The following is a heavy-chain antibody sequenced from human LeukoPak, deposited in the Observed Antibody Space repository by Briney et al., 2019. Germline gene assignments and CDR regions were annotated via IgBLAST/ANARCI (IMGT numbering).Heavy chain of an antibody. CDR2: INTDGSST. V-gene: IGHV3-74*01. D-gene: IGHD6-6*01. CDR3: ARDMKQLVRGFDY. Sequence: PGGSLRLSCVASGFTFNTYTMNWVRQAPGKGLVWVSRINTDGSSTSYADSVKGRFTISRDNAKNTLYLQMNSLRAEDTAVYYCARDMKQLVRGFDYWGQGTLVTVSS. CDR1: GFTFNTYT. J-gene: IGHJ4*02.